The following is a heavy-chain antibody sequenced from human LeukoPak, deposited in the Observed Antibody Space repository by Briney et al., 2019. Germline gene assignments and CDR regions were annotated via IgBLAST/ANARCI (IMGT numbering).Heavy chain of an antibody. Sequence: ASVKVSCKASGYTFTGYYMHWVRQAPGQGLEWMGWINPNSGGTNYAQKFQGRVTITADESTSTAYMELSSLRSEDMAVYYCARVDTYYYDSSGSFYFDYWGQGTLVTVSS. V-gene: IGHV1-2*02. CDR1: GYTFTGYY. CDR2: INPNSGGT. D-gene: IGHD3-22*01. CDR3: ARVDTYYYDSSGSFYFDY. J-gene: IGHJ4*02.